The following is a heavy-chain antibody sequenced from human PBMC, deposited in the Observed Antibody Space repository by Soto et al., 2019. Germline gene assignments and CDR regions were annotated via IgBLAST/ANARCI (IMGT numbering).Heavy chain of an antibody. J-gene: IGHJ6*02. D-gene: IGHD2-21*01. CDR1: GFTFSSFA. V-gene: IGHV3-23*01. Sequence: EVQLLESGGGLDQPGGSLRLSCAVSGFTFSSFAMTWVRQAPGKGLEWVSGISGDGISTYYTDSVKGRFTISRDNSKNTLYLQMNSLRVEETDVYFCAREVWRTVYTDVGDHYCYDGMDVWGQGTTVTVSS. CDR2: ISGDGIST. CDR3: AREVWRTVYTDVGDHYCYDGMDV.